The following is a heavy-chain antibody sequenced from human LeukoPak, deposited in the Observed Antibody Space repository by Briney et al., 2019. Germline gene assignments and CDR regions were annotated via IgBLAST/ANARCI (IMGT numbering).Heavy chain of an antibody. CDR1: GYTFTDYY. CDR3: ARLRGAYEPFDY. Sequence: ASVKVSCKASGYTFTDYYMHWVRQAPGHGLEWMAWIHPNSGGTIYAQKFQDRVTVTRDTSISTAYMELSRLRSGDTAVYYCARLRGAYEPFDYWGQGTLVTVSS. J-gene: IGHJ4*02. D-gene: IGHD5-12*01. V-gene: IGHV1-2*02. CDR2: IHPNSGGT.